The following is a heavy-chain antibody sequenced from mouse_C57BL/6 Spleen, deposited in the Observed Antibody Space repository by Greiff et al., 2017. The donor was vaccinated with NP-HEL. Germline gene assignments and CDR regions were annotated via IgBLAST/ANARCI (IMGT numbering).Heavy chain of an antibody. V-gene: IGHV1-62-2*01. CDR1: GYTFTEYT. D-gene: IGHD1-1*01. CDR3: ARHEAPYYYGSSYGYFDV. J-gene: IGHJ1*03. CDR2: FYPGSGSI. Sequence: QVQLKESGAELVKPGASVKLSCKASGYTFTEYTIHWVKQRSGQGLEWIGWFYPGSGSIKYNEKFKDKATLTADKSSSTVYMELSRLTSEDSAVYFCARHEAPYYYGSSYGYFDVWGTGTTVTVSS.